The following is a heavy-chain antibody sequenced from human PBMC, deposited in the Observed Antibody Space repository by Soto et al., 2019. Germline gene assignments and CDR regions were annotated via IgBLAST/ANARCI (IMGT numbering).Heavy chain of an antibody. Sequence: QVQLVQSGAEVKKPGSSVKVSCKASGGTFSSYAISWVRQAPGQGLEWMGGIIPIFGTANYAQKFQGRVTITADQSTSTAYMELSCLRSEDKAVYYCARDQAPPLFRQDAFDIWGQGTMVTFSS. D-gene: IGHD3-10*01. CDR1: GGTFSSYA. CDR2: IIPIFGTA. J-gene: IGHJ3*02. V-gene: IGHV1-69*01. CDR3: ARDQAPPLFRQDAFDI.